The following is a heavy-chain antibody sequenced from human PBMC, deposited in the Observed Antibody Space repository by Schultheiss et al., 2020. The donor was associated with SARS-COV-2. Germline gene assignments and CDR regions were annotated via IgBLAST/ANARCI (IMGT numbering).Heavy chain of an antibody. J-gene: IGHJ5*02. Sequence: GGSLRLSCAASGFTFSSYAMSWVRQAPGKGLEWVSAISGSGGSTYYADSVKGRFTISRDNAKNSLYLQMNSLRAEDTAVYYCARDPEYSSSSVVDPWGQGTLVTVSS. CDR2: ISGSGGST. CDR3: ARDPEYSSSSVVDP. D-gene: IGHD6-6*01. CDR1: GFTFSSYA. V-gene: IGHV3-23*01.